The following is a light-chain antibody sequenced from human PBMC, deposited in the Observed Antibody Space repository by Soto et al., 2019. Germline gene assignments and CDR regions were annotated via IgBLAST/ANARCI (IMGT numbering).Light chain of an antibody. CDR2: GAS. Sequence: EILLTQSPGTLSLSPGERATLSCRASQSVTSNLAWYQQKPGQAPRLLIYGASSSATGIPARFSGSGSGTEFTLTISSLQSEDFAVYYCQQYNNWPYTFGLGTKLEIK. V-gene: IGKV3-15*01. J-gene: IGKJ2*01. CDR1: QSVTSN. CDR3: QQYNNWPYT.